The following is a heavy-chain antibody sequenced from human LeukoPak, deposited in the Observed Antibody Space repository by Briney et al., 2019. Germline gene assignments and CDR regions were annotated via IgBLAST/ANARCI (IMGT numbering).Heavy chain of an antibody. D-gene: IGHD3-10*01. V-gene: IGHV1-46*01. CDR1: GYTFTRSY. Sequence: ASVKVSCKASGYTFTRSYMHWVRQAPGQGLEWMGMINPSGGSTTYAQKFQGRVTMIRDTSTSTVYMEMSSLRSEETAVYYCEKGFPYRRITMVRGVESFDPWGQGTLVTVSS. CDR3: EKGFPYRRITMVRGVESFDP. J-gene: IGHJ5*02. CDR2: INPSGGST.